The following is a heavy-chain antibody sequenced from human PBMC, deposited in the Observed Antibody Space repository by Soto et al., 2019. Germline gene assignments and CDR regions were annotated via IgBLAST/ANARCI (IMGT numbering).Heavy chain of an antibody. V-gene: IGHV4-59*01. CDR2: IYYSGST. CDR3: ARSSSWYSTYYFDY. J-gene: IGHJ4*02. Sequence: SETLSLTCTVSGGSISSYYWSWIRQPPGKGLEWIGYIYYSGSTNYNPSLKSRVTISVDTSKNQFSLKLSSVTAADTAVYYCARSSSWYSTYYFDYWGQGTLVTVSS. D-gene: IGHD6-13*01. CDR1: GGSISSYY.